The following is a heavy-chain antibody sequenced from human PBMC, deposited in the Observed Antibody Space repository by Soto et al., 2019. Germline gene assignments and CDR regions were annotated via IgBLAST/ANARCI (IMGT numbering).Heavy chain of an antibody. CDR1: EYSFTSYW. D-gene: IGHD3-22*01. CDR2: IYPDDSDT. J-gene: IGHJ3*02. Sequence: GESLKISCKGSEYSFTSYWIGWVRQMPGKGLEWMGIIYPDDSDTRYSPSFQGQVTISADKSISTAYLQWSSLKASDTAMYYCASTDSSGYRGDAFDIWGQGTMVT. V-gene: IGHV5-51*01. CDR3: ASTDSSGYRGDAFDI.